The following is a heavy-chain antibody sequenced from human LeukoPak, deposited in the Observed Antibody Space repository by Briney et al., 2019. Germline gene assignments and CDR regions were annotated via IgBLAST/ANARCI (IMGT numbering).Heavy chain of an antibody. Sequence: GGSLRLSCKASGFTFSSYWMHWVRQIPGKGLAWVSRINGDGSDTNSADSVKGRFTISRDNAKNTLYLQMNSLRAEDTAVYYCVSGLGSGYRPAYGVYWGQGTLV. CDR2: INGDGSDT. D-gene: IGHD5-24*01. CDR3: VSGLGSGYRPAYGVY. J-gene: IGHJ4*02. V-gene: IGHV3-74*01. CDR1: GFTFSSYW.